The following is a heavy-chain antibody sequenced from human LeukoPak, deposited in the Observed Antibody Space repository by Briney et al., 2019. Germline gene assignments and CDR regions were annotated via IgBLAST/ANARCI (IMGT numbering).Heavy chain of an antibody. CDR1: GGSISSSSYY. CDR3: ARFPSTQNIYYFDY. Sequence: SETLSLTCTVSGGSISSSSYYWGWIRQPPGKGLEWIGSIYYSGSTYYNPSLKSRVTISVDRSKNQFSLKLSSVTAADTAVYYCARFPSTQNIYYFDYWGQGTLVTVSS. D-gene: IGHD2/OR15-2a*01. V-gene: IGHV4-39*07. J-gene: IGHJ4*02. CDR2: IYYSGST.